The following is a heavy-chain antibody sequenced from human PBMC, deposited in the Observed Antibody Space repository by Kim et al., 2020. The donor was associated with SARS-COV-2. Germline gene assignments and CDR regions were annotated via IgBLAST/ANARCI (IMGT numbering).Heavy chain of an antibody. J-gene: IGHJ6*02. CDR3: AKEAAARASYYYYGMDV. CDR1: GFTFSSYG. Sequence: GGSLRLSCAASGFTFSSYGMHWVRQAPGKGLEWVAVISYDGSNKYYADSVKGRFTISRDNSKNTLYLQMNSLRAEDTAVYYCAKEAAARASYYYYGMDVWGQGTTVTVSS. CDR2: ISYDGSNK. D-gene: IGHD6-6*01. V-gene: IGHV3-30*18.